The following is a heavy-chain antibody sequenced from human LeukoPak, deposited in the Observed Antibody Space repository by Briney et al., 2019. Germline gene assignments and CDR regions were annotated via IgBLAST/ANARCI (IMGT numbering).Heavy chain of an antibody. Sequence: GGSLRLSCAASGFTVSSNYMSWVRQAPGKGLEWVSVIYSGGSTYYADSVKGRFTISRDNSKNTLYLQMNSLRAEDTAVYYCARAMRYSYGYGYFDYWGQGTLVTVSS. CDR1: GFTVSSNY. D-gene: IGHD5-18*01. CDR2: IYSGGST. J-gene: IGHJ4*02. CDR3: ARAMRYSYGYGYFDY. V-gene: IGHV3-53*01.